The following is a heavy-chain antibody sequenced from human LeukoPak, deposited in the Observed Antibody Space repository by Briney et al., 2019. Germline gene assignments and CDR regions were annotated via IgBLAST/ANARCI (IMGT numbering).Heavy chain of an antibody. V-gene: IGHV4-39*01. D-gene: IGHD1-1*01. CDR1: GGSISSSNYY. J-gene: IGHJ4*02. CDR3: AGGGPTAWKGY. Sequence: PSETLSLTCTVSGGSISSSNYYWGWIRQPPGKGLEWIGNIYYSGSTYYNPSLKSRVTISVDTSKNQFSLKLSSVTAADTAVYYCAGGGPTAWKGYWGQGTLVAVSS. CDR2: IYYSGST.